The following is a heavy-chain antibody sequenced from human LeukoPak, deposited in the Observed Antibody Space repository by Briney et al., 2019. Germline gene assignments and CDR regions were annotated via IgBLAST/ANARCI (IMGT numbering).Heavy chain of an antibody. D-gene: IGHD7-27*01. V-gene: IGHV1-69*13. Sequence: ASVKVSCKASGGTFSSYAISWVRQAPGQGLEWMGGIIPIFGTANYAQKFQGRVTITADESTSTAYMELSSLRSEDTAVYYCARGQLGNPIYYYYYMDVWGKGTTVTVSS. CDR3: ARGQLGNPIYYYYYMDV. J-gene: IGHJ6*03. CDR2: IIPIFGTA. CDR1: GGTFSSYA.